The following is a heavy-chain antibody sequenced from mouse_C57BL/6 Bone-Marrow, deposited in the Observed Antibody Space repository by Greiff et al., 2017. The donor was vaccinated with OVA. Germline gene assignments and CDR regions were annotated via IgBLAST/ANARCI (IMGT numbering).Heavy chain of an antibody. J-gene: IGHJ1*03. CDR3: ARDYGTSYWYFDV. CDR1: GYTFTDHT. D-gene: IGHD2-1*01. CDR2: IYPRDGST. V-gene: IGHV1-78*01. Sequence: VQRVESDAELVKPGASVKISCKVSGYTFTDHTIHWMKQRPEQGLEWIGYIYPRDGSTKYNEKFKGNATLTADKSSSTAYMQLNSLTSEDSAVYFCARDYGTSYWYFDVWGTGTTVTVSS.